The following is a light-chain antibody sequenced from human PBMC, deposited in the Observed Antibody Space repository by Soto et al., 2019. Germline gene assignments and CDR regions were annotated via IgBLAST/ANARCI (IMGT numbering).Light chain of an antibody. CDR2: DVT. CDR1: SSDVGGYNF. V-gene: IGLV2-11*01. J-gene: IGLJ2*01. CDR3: CSYAGSYAVV. Sequence: QSALTQPRSVSGSPGQSVTVSCTGTSSDVGGYNFVSWYQQHPGKAPKLMIYDVTERPSGVADRFSGSKSGNTASLTISGLQAEDEADYYCCSYAGSYAVVFGGGTKLTVL.